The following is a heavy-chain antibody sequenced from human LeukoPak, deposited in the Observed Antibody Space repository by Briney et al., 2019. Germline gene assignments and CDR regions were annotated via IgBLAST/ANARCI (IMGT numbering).Heavy chain of an antibody. CDR2: IIPIFGTA. D-gene: IGHD6-13*01. CDR1: GGTFSSYA. V-gene: IGHV1-69*13. Sequence: SVKFSCKASGGTFSSYAISWVRQAPGQGLEWMGGIIPIFGTANYAQKFQGRVTITADESTSTAYMELSSLRSEDTAVYYCARRGIAAAGSFDYWGQGTLVTVSS. CDR3: ARRGIAAAGSFDY. J-gene: IGHJ4*02.